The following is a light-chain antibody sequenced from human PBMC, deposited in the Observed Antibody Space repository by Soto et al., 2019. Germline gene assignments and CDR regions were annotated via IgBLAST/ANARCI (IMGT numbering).Light chain of an antibody. Sequence: QSALTQPPSVSRSPGQSVTISCTGTSSDVGAYNYVSWYQQHAGKAPKLVIYEVTKRPSGVPDRFSGSKSANTASLTVSGLQAEDEPDYYCSSFASSNTWVFGGGTKLTLL. CDR1: SSDVGAYNY. CDR2: EVT. CDR3: SSFASSNTWV. J-gene: IGLJ3*02. V-gene: IGLV2-8*02.